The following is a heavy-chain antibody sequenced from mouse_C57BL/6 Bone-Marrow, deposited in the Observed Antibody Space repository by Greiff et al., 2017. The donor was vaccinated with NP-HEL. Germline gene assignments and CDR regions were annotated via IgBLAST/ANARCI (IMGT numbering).Heavy chain of an antibody. CDR1: GYTFTSYW. V-gene: IGHV1-72*01. CDR3: ARLRRFISPGDYFDY. D-gene: IGHD1-1*01. Sequence: QVQLQQPGAELVKPGASVKLSCKASGYTFTSYWMHWVKQRPGRGLEWIGRIDPNSGGTKYNEKFKSKATLTVDKPSSTAYMQLSSLTSEDSAVYDCARLRRFISPGDYFDYWGQGTTLTVSS. CDR2: IDPNSGGT. J-gene: IGHJ2*01.